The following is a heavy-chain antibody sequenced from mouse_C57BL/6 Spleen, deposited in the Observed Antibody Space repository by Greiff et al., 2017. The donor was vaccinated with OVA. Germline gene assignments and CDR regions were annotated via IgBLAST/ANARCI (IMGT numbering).Heavy chain of an antibody. D-gene: IGHD2-5*01. CDR2: ISSGSSTI. CDR1: GFTFSDYG. CDR3: ARTDYSNYHDY. Sequence: EVKWVESGGGLVKPGGSLKLLCAASGFTFSDYGMHWVRQAPEKGLEWVAYISSGSSTIYYADTVKGRFPISRDNAKNTLFLQMTSLRSEDTAMYYCARTDYSNYHDYWGQGTTLTVSS. J-gene: IGHJ2*01. V-gene: IGHV5-17*01.